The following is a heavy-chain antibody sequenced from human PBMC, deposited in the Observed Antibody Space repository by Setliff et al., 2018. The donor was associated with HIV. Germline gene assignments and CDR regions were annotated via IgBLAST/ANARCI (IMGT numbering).Heavy chain of an antibody. CDR2: IKKDGSEK. D-gene: IGHD1-20*01. CDR3: ARYNWNPLGYRFDY. J-gene: IGHJ4*02. CDR1: GFTFSNYW. V-gene: IGHV3-7*03. Sequence: GGSLRLSCAASGFTFSNYWMSWVRQAPGKGLEWVANIKKDGSEKYYVDFVKGRFTISRDNAKNSLYLQMNSLRAEDTAVYYCARYNWNPLGYRFDYWGQGTLVTVSS.